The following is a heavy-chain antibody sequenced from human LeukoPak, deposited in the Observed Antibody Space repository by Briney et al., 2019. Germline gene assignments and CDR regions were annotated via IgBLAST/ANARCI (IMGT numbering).Heavy chain of an antibody. Sequence: PSETLSLTCTVSGDSIRTYYWSWIRQPAGQGLEWIGRIYTDGSTSYNPSLKSRVTVSADTSKNQISLKLDSVTAADTAVYYCARVLGGYSGGGYYYVMDVWGKGTTVTVSS. CDR1: GDSIRTYY. CDR2: IYTDGST. J-gene: IGHJ6*04. CDR3: ARVLGGYSGGGYYYVMDV. V-gene: IGHV4-4*07. D-gene: IGHD5-18*01.